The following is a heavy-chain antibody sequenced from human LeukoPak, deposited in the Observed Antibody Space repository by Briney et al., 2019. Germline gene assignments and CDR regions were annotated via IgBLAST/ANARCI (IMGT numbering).Heavy chain of an antibody. Sequence: GGSLRLSCAASGFTFSSYSMNWVRQAPGKGLEWVSYISSSSTIYYADSVKGRFTISRDNAKNSLYLQMNSLRAEDTAVYYCAREDYYYYMDVWGKGTTVTVSS. CDR1: GFTFSSYS. CDR2: ISSSSTI. CDR3: AREDYYYYMDV. J-gene: IGHJ6*03. V-gene: IGHV3-48*01.